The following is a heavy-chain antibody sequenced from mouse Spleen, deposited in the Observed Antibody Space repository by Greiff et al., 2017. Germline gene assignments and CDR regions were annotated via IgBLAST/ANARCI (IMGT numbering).Heavy chain of an antibody. CDR2: IDPNSGGT. Sequence: QVHVKQSGAELVKPGASVKLSCKASGYTFTSYWMHWVKQRPGRGLEWIGRIDPNSGGTKYNEKFKSKATLTVDKPSSTAYMQLSSLTSEDSAVYYCARGYYGSSYEEYWGQGTTLTVSS. J-gene: IGHJ2*01. V-gene: IGHV1-72*01. CDR1: GYTFTSYW. D-gene: IGHD1-1*01. CDR3: ARGYYGSSYEEY.